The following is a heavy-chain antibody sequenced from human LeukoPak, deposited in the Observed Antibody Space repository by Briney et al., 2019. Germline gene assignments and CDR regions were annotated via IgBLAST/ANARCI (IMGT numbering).Heavy chain of an antibody. D-gene: IGHD3-22*01. Sequence: ASVKVSCKASGYTFTSYGISWARQAPGQGLEWMGWISAYNGNTNYAQNFHDRVTITADKSTSTAYMELSSLRSEDTAVYYCARDSAPYSYDSSGYYVYAFDMWGQGTMVTVSS. V-gene: IGHV1-18*01. CDR1: GYTFTSYG. CDR3: ARDSAPYSYDSSGYYVYAFDM. CDR2: ISAYNGNT. J-gene: IGHJ3*02.